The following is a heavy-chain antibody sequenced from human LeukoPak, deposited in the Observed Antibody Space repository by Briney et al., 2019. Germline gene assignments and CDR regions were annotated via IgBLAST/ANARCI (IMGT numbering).Heavy chain of an antibody. J-gene: IGHJ4*02. CDR2: ISYDGSNK. CDR1: GFTFRSYA. Sequence: PGRSLRLSCAASGFTFRSYAMHWVRQAPGKGLEWVAVISYDGSNKKYADSVKGRFTISRDNSKHTLYLHMNSLRAEDTAVYYCARGFPHQYDSRGIKFDLWGQGILVTDCS. D-gene: IGHD3-22*01. CDR3: ARGFPHQYDSRGIKFDL. V-gene: IGHV3-30*04.